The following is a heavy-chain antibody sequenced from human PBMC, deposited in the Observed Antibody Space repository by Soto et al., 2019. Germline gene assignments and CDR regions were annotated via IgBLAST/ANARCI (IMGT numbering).Heavy chain of an antibody. V-gene: IGHV1-69*06. D-gene: IGHD2-2*01. CDR2: IIPMFGTA. CDR3: ARQKAMPPHFYSGMDV. Sequence: QVHLVQSGAEVKKPGSSVKVSCTASGGTFGSYTVTWVRQAPGQGLEWMGEIIPMFGTASYAQKFQGRVTLTADKSTTTVHMELSSLSSDDTAVYFCARQKAMPPHFYSGMDVWGQGTTVTVSS. J-gene: IGHJ6*02. CDR1: GGTFGSYT.